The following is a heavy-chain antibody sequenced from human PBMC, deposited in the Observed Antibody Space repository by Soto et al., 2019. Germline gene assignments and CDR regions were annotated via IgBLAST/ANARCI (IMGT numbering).Heavy chain of an antibody. Sequence: SGAALVNDTRSVTLTCTFCGFSLSTSGVAVGWIRQPPGKALEWLALIYWDDDKRYSPSLKSRLTITKDTSKNQVVLTMTNMDPVDTATYYCAHRPRPTGYSSRWHGTHFAYWGQGTLVTVSS. CDR1: GFSLSTSGVA. CDR3: AHRPRPTGYSSRWHGTHFAY. V-gene: IGHV2-5*02. J-gene: IGHJ4*02. CDR2: IYWDDDK. D-gene: IGHD6-13*01.